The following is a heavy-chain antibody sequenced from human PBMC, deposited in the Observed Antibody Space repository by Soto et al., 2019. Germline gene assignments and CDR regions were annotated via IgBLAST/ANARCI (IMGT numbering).Heavy chain of an antibody. CDR1: GFTFSSYA. D-gene: IGHD5-18*01. CDR3: AKGGYRSGTSGKFDY. Sequence: GGSLRLSCAASGFTFSSYAMSWVRQAPGKGLEWVSAISGSGGSTYYADSVKGRFTISRDNSKNTLYLQMNSLRAEDTAVYYCAKGGYRSGTSGKFDYWGQGTLVTVSS. CDR2: ISGSGGST. J-gene: IGHJ4*02. V-gene: IGHV3-23*01.